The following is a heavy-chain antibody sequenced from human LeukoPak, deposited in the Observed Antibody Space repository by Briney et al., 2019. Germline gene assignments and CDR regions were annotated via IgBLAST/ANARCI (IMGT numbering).Heavy chain of an antibody. J-gene: IGHJ4*02. D-gene: IGHD6-13*01. Sequence: PSETLSLTCAVYGGSFSGYYWSWIRQPPGKGLEWIGEINHSGSTNYNPSLKSRVTISVDTSKNQFSLKLSSVTAADTAVYYCARGRGRSWYHDYWGQGTLVTVSS. CDR2: INHSGST. CDR1: GGSFSGYY. V-gene: IGHV4-34*01. CDR3: ARGRGRSWYHDY.